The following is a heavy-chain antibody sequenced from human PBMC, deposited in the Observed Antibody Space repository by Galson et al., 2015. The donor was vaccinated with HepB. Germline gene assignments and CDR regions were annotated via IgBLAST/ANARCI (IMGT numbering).Heavy chain of an antibody. J-gene: IGHJ3*02. V-gene: IGHV3-53*01. CDR3: ARDCSGGNCYSYSDALDI. D-gene: IGHD2-15*01. CDR1: DFTVSSIY. Sequence: SLRLSCAATDFTVSSIYMTWVRQAPGKGLEWVSSIYSGGDTYYTDSVKGRFTISRDNSKNTLYLQMNSLSAEDTAMYYCARDCSGGNCYSYSDALDIWGQGTMVTVSS. CDR2: IYSGGDT.